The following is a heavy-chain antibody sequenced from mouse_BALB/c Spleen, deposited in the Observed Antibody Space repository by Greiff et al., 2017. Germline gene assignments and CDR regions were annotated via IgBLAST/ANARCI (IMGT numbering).Heavy chain of an antibody. D-gene: IGHD1-1*01. V-gene: IGHV7-1*02. CDR2: SRNKANDYTT. J-gene: IGHJ1*01. CDR1: GFTFSDFY. Sequence: EVKLVESGGGLVQPGGSLRLSCATSGFTFSDFYMEWVRQPPGKRLEWIAASRNKANDYTTEYSASVKGRFIVSRDTSQSILYLQMNALRAEDTAIYYCARDSIYYYGSWYFDVGGAGTTVTVSS. CDR3: ARDSIYYYGSWYFDV.